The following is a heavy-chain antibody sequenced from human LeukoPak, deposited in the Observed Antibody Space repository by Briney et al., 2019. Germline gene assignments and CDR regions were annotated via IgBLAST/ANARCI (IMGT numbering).Heavy chain of an antibody. CDR2: IKQDGSER. CDR1: GFTFSNYW. CDR3: ARDSYYMDV. Sequence: GGSLRLPCAASGFTFSNYWMSWVRQAQGKGLEWVANIKQDGSERHYVDSVKGRFTISRDNAKNSLYLQMNSLRAEDTAVYYCARDSYYMDVWGKGTTVTVSS. V-gene: IGHV3-7*01. J-gene: IGHJ6*03.